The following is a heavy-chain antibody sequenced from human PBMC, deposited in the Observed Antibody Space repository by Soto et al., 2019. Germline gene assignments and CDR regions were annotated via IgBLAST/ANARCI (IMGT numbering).Heavy chain of an antibody. CDR1: GLTFSDAW. Sequence: EVQLVESGGGLVKPGGSLRLSCAASGLTFSDAWMNWVRQAPGKGLEWVGRIKSKDDGGTTDYAAPVRGRFTISRDDSKNTLYLQMNSLKTEDTAMYYCSTVYSDSDPDFRGQGTLVTVSS. CDR2: IKSKDDGGTT. D-gene: IGHD4-17*01. J-gene: IGHJ4*02. CDR3: STVYSDSDPDF. V-gene: IGHV3-15*01.